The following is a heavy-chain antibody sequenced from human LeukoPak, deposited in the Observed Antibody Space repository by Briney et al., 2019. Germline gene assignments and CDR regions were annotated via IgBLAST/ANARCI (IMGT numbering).Heavy chain of an antibody. CDR1: GGSISSYY. V-gene: IGHV4-59*08. D-gene: IGHD3-22*01. CDR3: ARDYYDSSGYYRRRYNWFDP. J-gene: IGHJ5*02. CDR2: IYYSGST. Sequence: SETLSLTCTVSGGSISSYYWSWIRQPPVKGLEWIGYIYYSGSTNYNPSLKSRVTISVDTSKNQFSLKLSSVTAADTAVYYCARDYYDSSGYYRRRYNWFDPWGQGTLVTVSS.